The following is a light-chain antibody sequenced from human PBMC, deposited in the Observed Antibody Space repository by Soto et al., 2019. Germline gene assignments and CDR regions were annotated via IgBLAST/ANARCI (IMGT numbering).Light chain of an antibody. CDR1: SASVLTSYY. CDR2: STN. V-gene: IGLV8-61*01. Sequence: QTVVSQEPSFSVSPGETVTLTCGLTSASVLTSYYPSWYQQTPGQAPRTLIYSTNIRSSGVPDRFSGSILGNKAALTITGAQADDESDYYCALYVGSGTVVFGGGTKLT. J-gene: IGLJ2*01. CDR3: ALYVGSGTVV.